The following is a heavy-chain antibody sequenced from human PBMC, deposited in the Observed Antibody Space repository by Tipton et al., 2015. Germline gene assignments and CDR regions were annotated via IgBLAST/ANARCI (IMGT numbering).Heavy chain of an antibody. Sequence: TLSLTCKVSGGSISSGDYYWSWIRQHPGKGLEWIGYIYYSGSTYYNPSLKSRVTISVDTSKNQFSLKLNSVIAADTAVYYCARVSRAAPTLGYFDYWGQGTLVTVSS. V-gene: IGHV4-31*03. CDR2: IYYSGST. J-gene: IGHJ4*02. D-gene: IGHD6-6*01. CDR3: ARVSRAAPTLGYFDY. CDR1: GGSISSGDYY.